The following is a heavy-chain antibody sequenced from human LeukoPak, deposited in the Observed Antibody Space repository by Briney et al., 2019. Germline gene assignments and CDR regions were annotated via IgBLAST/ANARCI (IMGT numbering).Heavy chain of an antibody. J-gene: IGHJ4*02. CDR3: ARVTKREYSSSPIDY. CDR2: IYHSGST. V-gene: IGHV4-30-2*01. Sequence: SSETLSLTCTVSGGSISSGGYYWSWIRQPPGKGLEWIGYIYHSGSTYYNPSLKSRVTISVDRSKNQFSLKLSSVTAADTAVYYCARVTKREYSSSPIDYWGQGTLVTVSS. CDR1: GGSISSGGYY. D-gene: IGHD6-6*01.